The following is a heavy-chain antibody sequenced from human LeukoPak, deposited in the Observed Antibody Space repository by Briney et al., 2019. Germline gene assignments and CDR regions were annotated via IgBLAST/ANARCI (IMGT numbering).Heavy chain of an antibody. V-gene: IGHV1-18*01. J-gene: IGHJ4*02. Sequence: EASVKVSCKASGYTFTSYGISWVRQAPGQGLERMGWISAYNGNTNYAQKLQGRVTMTTDTSTSTAYMELRSLRSDDTAVYYCARVWDIVVVPAAMFDYWGQGTLVTVSS. CDR3: ARVWDIVVVPAAMFDY. CDR1: GYTFTSYG. CDR2: ISAYNGNT. D-gene: IGHD2-2*01.